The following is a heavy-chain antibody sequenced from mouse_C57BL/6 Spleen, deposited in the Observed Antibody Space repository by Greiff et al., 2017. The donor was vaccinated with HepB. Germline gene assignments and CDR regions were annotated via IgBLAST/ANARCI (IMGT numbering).Heavy chain of an antibody. CDR2: INPNNGGT. V-gene: IGHV1-26*01. CDR1: GYTFTDYY. CDR3: AREGLLPFDY. J-gene: IGHJ2*01. Sequence: EVQLQQSGPELVKPGASVKISCKASGYTFTDYYMNWVKQSHGKSLEWIGDINPNNGGTSYNQKFKGKATLTVDKSSSTAYMELRSLTSEDSAVYYCAREGLLPFDYWGQSTTLTVSS. D-gene: IGHD2-3*01.